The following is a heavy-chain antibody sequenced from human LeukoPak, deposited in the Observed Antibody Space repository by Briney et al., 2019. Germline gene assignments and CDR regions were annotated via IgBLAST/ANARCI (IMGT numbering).Heavy chain of an antibody. J-gene: IGHJ4*02. CDR3: ARDAFSGSYGY. V-gene: IGHV3-11*01. CDR2: ISSSGSTI. CDR1: GFAFSDYY. D-gene: IGHD1-26*01. Sequence: GGSLRLSCAASGFAFSDYYMSWIRQAPGKGLKWVSYISSSGSTIYYADSVKGRFTISRDNAKNSLYLQMNSLRAEDKAVYYCARDAFSGSYGYWGQGTLVTVSS.